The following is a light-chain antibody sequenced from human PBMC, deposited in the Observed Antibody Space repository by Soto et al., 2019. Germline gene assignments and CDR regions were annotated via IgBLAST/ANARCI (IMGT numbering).Light chain of an antibody. CDR1: QSVSSN. CDR3: QQYESSPIT. J-gene: IGKJ5*01. Sequence: EIVMTQSPGTLSVSPGERATLSCRASQSVSSNLAWYQQKPGQAPRLLIYGTSIRATGIPDRFSGSGSETDFTLTVNRLEPEDFAVYYCQQYESSPITFGQGTRLEIK. V-gene: IGKV3-20*01. CDR2: GTS.